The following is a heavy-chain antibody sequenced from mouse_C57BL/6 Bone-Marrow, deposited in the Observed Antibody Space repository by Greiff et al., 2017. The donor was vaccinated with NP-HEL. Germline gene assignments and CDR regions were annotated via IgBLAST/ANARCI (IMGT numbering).Heavy chain of an antibody. CDR3: ARGVLRFAY. J-gene: IGHJ3*01. V-gene: IGHV1-82*01. Sequence: VQLKESGPELVKPGASVKISCKASGYAFSSSWMNWVKQRPGKGLEWIGRIYPGDGDTNYNGKFKGKATLTADKSSSTAYMQLSSLTSEDSAVYFCARGVLRFAYWGQGTLVTVSA. CDR1: GYAFSSSW. CDR2: IYPGDGDT. D-gene: IGHD1-1*01.